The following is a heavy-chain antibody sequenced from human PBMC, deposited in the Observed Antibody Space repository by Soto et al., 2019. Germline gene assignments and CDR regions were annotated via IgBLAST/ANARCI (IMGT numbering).Heavy chain of an antibody. D-gene: IGHD3-3*01. V-gene: IGHV4-61*01. CDR1: GGSVISGIYY. J-gene: IGHJ4*02. Sequence: TXSLTCTVSGGSVISGIYYWSWIRQPPGKGLEWIGYIYYSVSTNYNPSLKSRVTISVDTSKNQFSLKLSSVTAADTAVYYCARVSPGYDFWSGYYPPYYFDYWGQGTLVTVSS. CDR3: ARVSPGYDFWSGYYPPYYFDY. CDR2: IYYSVST.